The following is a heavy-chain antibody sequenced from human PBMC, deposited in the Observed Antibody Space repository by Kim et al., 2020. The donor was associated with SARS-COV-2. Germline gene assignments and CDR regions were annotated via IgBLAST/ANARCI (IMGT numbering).Heavy chain of an antibody. CDR3: ARDGNGSPYDFWSGYYLNWFDP. CDR1: GYTFTSYA. J-gene: IGHJ5*02. Sequence: ASVKVSCKASGYTFTSYAMHWVRQAPGQRLEWMGWINAGNGNTKYSQKFQGRVTITRDTSASTAYMELSSLRSEDTAVYYCARDGNGSPYDFWSGYYLNWFDPWGQGTLVTVSS. D-gene: IGHD3-3*01. V-gene: IGHV1-3*01. CDR2: INAGNGNT.